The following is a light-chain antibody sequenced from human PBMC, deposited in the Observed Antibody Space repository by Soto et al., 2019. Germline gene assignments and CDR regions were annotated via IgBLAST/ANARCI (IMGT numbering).Light chain of an antibody. Sequence: FMLTQPHSVSESPGKTVTISCTRSGGSIASNYVQWYQQRPGSAPTTVIYEDNQRPSGVPDRFSGSIDSSSNSASLTISGLKTEDEADYYCQSYDSSNVVFGGGTQLTVL. V-gene: IGLV6-57*04. J-gene: IGLJ2*01. CDR3: QSYDSSNVV. CDR2: EDN. CDR1: GGSIASNY.